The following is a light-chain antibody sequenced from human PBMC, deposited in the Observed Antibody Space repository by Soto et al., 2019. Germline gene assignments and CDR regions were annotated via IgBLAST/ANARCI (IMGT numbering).Light chain of an antibody. V-gene: IGLV2-14*01. Sequence: QSALTQPAAVSGSPGQSITISCAGTNSDIGDYDYVSWYQHHPGNAPRLLIYEVSSRPSGVANRFSASKSGNTASLTISGLQAEDEADYYCTSYTNINYVIFGGGTKPPS. J-gene: IGLJ2*01. CDR1: NSDIGDYDY. CDR3: TSYTNINYVI. CDR2: EVS.